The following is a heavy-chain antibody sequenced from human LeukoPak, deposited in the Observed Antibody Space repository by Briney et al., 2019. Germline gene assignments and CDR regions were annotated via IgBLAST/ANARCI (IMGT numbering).Heavy chain of an antibody. CDR3: AREHCISTSCYLLNAFDI. CDR2: ISSTSSDI. V-gene: IGHV3-21*01. D-gene: IGHD2-2*01. CDR1: GFTFRTYS. J-gene: IGHJ3*02. Sequence: PGGSLRLSCSASGFTFRTYSMTWVRQAPGKGLEWVSSISSTSSDIYYADSLKGRVTVSRDNAKNSMYLQMNSLRAEDTAIYYCAREHCISTSCYLLNAFDIWGQGTMVTVSS.